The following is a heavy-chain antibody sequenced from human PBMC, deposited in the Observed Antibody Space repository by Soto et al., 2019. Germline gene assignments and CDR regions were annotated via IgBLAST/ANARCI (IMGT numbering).Heavy chain of an antibody. V-gene: IGHV3-33*01. Sequence: GGSLRLSCAASGFTFSSYGMHWVRQAPGKGLEWVAVIWYDGSNKYYADSVKGRFTISRDNSKNTLYLQMNSLRAEDTAVYYCARDLSYYDSSGYYPLLGHYYYGMDVWGQGTTVTVSS. CDR3: ARDLSYYDSSGYYPLLGHYYYGMDV. CDR1: GFTFSSYG. J-gene: IGHJ6*02. D-gene: IGHD3-22*01. CDR2: IWYDGSNK.